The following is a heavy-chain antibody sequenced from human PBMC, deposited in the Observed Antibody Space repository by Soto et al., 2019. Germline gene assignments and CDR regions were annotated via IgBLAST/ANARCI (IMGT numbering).Heavy chain of an antibody. CDR1: GGSFSSYA. J-gene: IGHJ4*02. D-gene: IGHD6-6*01. CDR3: AREYRSSSGRFDN. CDR2: IIPICGTP. V-gene: IGHV1-69*01. Sequence: QVQLVQSGAEVKKPGSSVKVSCKASGGSFSSYAISWVRQAPGQGLEWMGGIIPICGTPSYAQKFQGRVTITADESTRTAYMEMGSLRSEDTAVYYCAREYRSSSGRFDNWGQGTLVTVS.